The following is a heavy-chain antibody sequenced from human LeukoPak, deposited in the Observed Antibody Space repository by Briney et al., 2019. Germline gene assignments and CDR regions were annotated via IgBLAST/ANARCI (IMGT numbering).Heavy chain of an antibody. CDR2: ISYDGSNK. CDR3: AKVWVYYYDSSGYPNFDY. V-gene: IGHV3-30*18. Sequence: PGRSLRLSCAASGFTFSSYGMHWVRQAPGKGLEWVAVISYDGSNKYYADSVKGRFTISRDNSKNTLYLQMNSLRAEDTAVYYCAKVWVYYYDSSGYPNFDYWGQGTLVTVSS. D-gene: IGHD3-22*01. J-gene: IGHJ4*02. CDR1: GFTFSSYG.